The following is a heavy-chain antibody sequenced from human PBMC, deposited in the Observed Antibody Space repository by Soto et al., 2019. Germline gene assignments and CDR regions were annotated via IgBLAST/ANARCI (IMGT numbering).Heavy chain of an antibody. Sequence: ASVKVSCKASGYTFTSYYMHWVRQAPGQGLEWMGIINPSGGSTSYAQKFQGRVTMTRDTSTSTVYMELSSLRSEDTAVYYCVRAPNSSSGPRDAFDIWGQGTMVTVSS. J-gene: IGHJ3*02. CDR2: INPSGGST. CDR3: VRAPNSSSGPRDAFDI. V-gene: IGHV1-46*01. D-gene: IGHD6-6*01. CDR1: GYTFTSYY.